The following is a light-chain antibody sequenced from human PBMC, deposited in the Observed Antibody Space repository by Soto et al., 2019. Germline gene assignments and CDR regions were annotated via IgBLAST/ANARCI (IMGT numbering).Light chain of an antibody. V-gene: IGKV3-20*01. CDR1: QSVSSSY. J-gene: IGKJ1*01. CDR2: GAS. CDR3: QQYGSSPVT. Sequence: EIVLTQSPGTLSLSPGEGGTLSCRASQSVSSSYLAWYQQKPGQAPRLLIYGASSRATGIPDRFSGSGSGTDFILTISRLEPEDFAVYYCQQYGSSPVTFGLGTKVDIK.